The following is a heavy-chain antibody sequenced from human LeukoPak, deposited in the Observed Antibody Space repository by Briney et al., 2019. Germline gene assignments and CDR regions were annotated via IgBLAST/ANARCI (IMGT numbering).Heavy chain of an antibody. J-gene: IGHJ5*02. CDR2: ISSSSSYI. D-gene: IGHD2-21*02. Sequence: GGSLRLSCAASGFTFSSYSMNWVRQAPGKGLEWVSSISSSSSYIYYADSVKGRFTISRDNAKNSLYLQMNSLRAEDTAVYYCARTGLAYCGGDCYLNWFDPWGQGTLVTVSS. V-gene: IGHV3-21*01. CDR3: ARTGLAYCGGDCYLNWFDP. CDR1: GFTFSSYS.